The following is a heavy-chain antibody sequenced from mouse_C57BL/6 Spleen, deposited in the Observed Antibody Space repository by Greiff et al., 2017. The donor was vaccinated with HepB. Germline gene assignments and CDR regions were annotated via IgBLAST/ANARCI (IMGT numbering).Heavy chain of an antibody. CDR3: ARGAYYDYDDGFAY. CDR2: IFPGSGST. V-gene: IGHV1-75*01. J-gene: IGHJ3*01. Sequence: VKVVESGPELVKPGASVKISCKASGYTFTDYYINWVKQRPGQGLEWIGWIFPGSGSTYYNEKFKGKATLTVDKSSSTAYMLLSSLTSEDSAVYFCARGAYYDYDDGFAYWGQGTLVTVSA. CDR1: GYTFTDYY. D-gene: IGHD2-4*01.